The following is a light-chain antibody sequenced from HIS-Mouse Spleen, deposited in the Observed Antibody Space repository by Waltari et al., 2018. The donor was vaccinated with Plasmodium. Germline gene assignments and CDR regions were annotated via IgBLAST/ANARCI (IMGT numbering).Light chain of an antibody. Sequence: QSALTQPASVSGSPGQSITISCTGTSCYVGTYNLASWYQQHPGKAPKLMFYEGSKRPSGVSNRFSGSKSGNTASLTISGLQAEDEADYYCCSYAGSSTWVFGGGTKLTVL. V-gene: IGLV2-23*01. J-gene: IGLJ3*02. CDR2: EGS. CDR1: SCYVGTYNL. CDR3: CSYAGSSTWV.